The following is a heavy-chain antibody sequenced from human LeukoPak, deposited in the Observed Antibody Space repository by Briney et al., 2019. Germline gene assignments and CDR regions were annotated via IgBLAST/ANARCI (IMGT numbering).Heavy chain of an antibody. D-gene: IGHD2-2*01. CDR3: AKDRVVVVPGAMTD. CDR1: GFTFNSYA. Sequence: PGGSLRLSCAASGFTFNSYAMKWVRQAPGKGLEWISAISGSGGNTYYADSVKGRFTISRDNSKNTLYLQMNSLRAEDTATYYCAKDRVVVVPGAMTDWGQGTLVTVSS. V-gene: IGHV3-23*01. CDR2: ISGSGGNT. J-gene: IGHJ4*02.